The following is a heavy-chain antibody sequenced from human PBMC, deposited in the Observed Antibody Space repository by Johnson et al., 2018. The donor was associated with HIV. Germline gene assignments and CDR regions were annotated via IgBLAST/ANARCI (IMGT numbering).Heavy chain of an antibody. Sequence: VQLVESGGGVVQPGRSLRLSCAASGFTFSNYAMHWVRQAPGKGLVWVSRINSDGSSTSYADSVKGRFTISRDNAKNTLYLQMNSLRAEDTAVYYCARSGYGSGSTHDAFDIWGQGTMVTVSS. CDR1: GFTFSNYA. CDR3: ARSGYGSGSTHDAFDI. CDR2: INSDGSST. J-gene: IGHJ3*02. V-gene: IGHV3-74*02. D-gene: IGHD3-10*01.